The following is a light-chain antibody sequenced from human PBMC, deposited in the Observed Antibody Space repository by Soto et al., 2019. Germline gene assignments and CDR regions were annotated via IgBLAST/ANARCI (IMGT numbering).Light chain of an antibody. CDR3: ASKRDNGRV. CDR1: SNDVGAYKY. CDR2: DVS. V-gene: IGLV2-14*03. Sequence: QSVLTQPASVSGSPGQSITISCTGTSNDVGAYKYVYWYQQHPGKAPKVMIYDVSYRPSWVSNRFSDSKSGNTAYLTNSGLQAEDEAVYYCASKRDNGRVFGGGNKLTVL. J-gene: IGLJ3*02.